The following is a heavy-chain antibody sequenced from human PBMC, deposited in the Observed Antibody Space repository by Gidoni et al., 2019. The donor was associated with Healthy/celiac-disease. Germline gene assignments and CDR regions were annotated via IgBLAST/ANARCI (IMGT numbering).Heavy chain of an antibody. V-gene: IGHV3-7*04. J-gene: IGHJ4*02. CDR2: IKQDGSEK. D-gene: IGHD3-22*01. CDR3: ARGGDYDSSGFEFDY. Sequence: EVKLVEAAGGLVQPGGSLRLTCAASGFTFGSYWMSWVRQAPGKGLEWVANIKQDGSEKYYVDSVKGRFTISRDNAKTSLYLQMNSLRAEDTAVYYCARGGDYDSSGFEFDYWGQGTLVTVSS. CDR1: GFTFGSYW.